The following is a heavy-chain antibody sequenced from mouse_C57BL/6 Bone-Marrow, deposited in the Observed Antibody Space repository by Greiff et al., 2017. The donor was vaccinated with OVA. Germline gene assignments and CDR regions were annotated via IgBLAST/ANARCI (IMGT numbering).Heavy chain of an antibody. V-gene: IGHV1-4*01. CDR2: INPSSGYT. D-gene: IGHD1-1*01. CDR3: ARCYYGSSLFDY. CDR1: GYTFTSYT. Sequence: VQLQQSGAELARPGASVKMSCKASGYTFTSYTMHWVKQRPGQGLEWIGYINPSSGYTKYNQKFKDKATLTADKSSSTAYMQLSSLTSEDSAVYYCARCYYGSSLFDYWGQGTTLTVSS. J-gene: IGHJ2*01.